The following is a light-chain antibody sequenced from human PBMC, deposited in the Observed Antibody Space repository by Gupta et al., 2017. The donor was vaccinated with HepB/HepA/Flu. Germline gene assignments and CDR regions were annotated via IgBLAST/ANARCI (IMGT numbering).Light chain of an antibody. CDR3: SSSTSSTTLL. Sequence: QSALTQPASVSGSPGQSITISCTGTSSDVGGYNHVSWYQQHPGKAPKLMIYNVSNRPSGISNRFSGSKSGNTASLTISGLQAEDEADYYCSSSTSSTTLLFGGGTKLTVL. V-gene: IGLV2-14*03. CDR2: NVS. CDR1: SSDVGGYNH. J-gene: IGLJ2*01.